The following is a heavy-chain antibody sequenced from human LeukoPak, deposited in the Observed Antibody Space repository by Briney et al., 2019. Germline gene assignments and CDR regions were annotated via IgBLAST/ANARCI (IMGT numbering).Heavy chain of an antibody. J-gene: IGHJ6*02. CDR3: AKGLDPVAYYGMDV. CDR2: ISGSGGST. CDR1: GFTFSDYY. Sequence: GGSLRLSCAASGFTFSDYYMSWIRQAPGKGLEWVSAISGSGGSTYYADSVKGRFTISRDNSKNTLYLQMNSLRAEDTAVYYCAKGLDPVAYYGMDVWGQGTTVTVSS. D-gene: IGHD6-6*01. V-gene: IGHV3-23*01.